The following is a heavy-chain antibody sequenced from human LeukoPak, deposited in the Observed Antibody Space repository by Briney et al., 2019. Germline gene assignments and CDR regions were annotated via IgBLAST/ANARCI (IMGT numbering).Heavy chain of an antibody. D-gene: IGHD6-19*01. CDR2: MYCSGST. Sequence: SETLSLTCSVSGGSIRSSSYCWGWIRQPPGKGLEWIGSMYCSGSTYYNPSLKSRVTISADTSMNQLSLKVTSVTAADTAVYYCARVSSGWYWDFDKWGQGTLVIVSS. CDR3: ARVSSGWYWDFDK. CDR1: GGSIRSSSYC. V-gene: IGHV4-39*07. J-gene: IGHJ4*02.